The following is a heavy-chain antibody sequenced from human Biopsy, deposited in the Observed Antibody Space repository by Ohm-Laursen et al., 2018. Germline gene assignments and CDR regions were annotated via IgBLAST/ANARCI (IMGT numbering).Heavy chain of an antibody. V-gene: IGHV1-69*06. Sequence: SVKVSCKSSRVTFSSYAVSWVRQALGQGLEWMGGIIPMFGTTNYAQKFQGRLSITADKSTTAAYLELSGLRSEDTAVYYCASHVTYNFNGGLDYWGHGTLVTVSS. CDR2: IIPMFGTT. CDR1: RVTFSSYA. D-gene: IGHD1-14*01. J-gene: IGHJ4*01. CDR3: ASHVTYNFNGGLDY.